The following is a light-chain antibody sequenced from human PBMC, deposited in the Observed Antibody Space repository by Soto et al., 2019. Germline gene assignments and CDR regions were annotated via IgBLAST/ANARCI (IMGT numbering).Light chain of an antibody. Sequence: EIVMTQSPATLSVSRGERATLSCRASQSVSSNLAWYQQKPGQAPRLLIYGASIRATGIPARFSGSGSGTEFTLTISSLQSEDFAVYYCQQYNNWTLTFGGGTKVEIK. V-gene: IGKV3-15*01. J-gene: IGKJ4*01. CDR1: QSVSSN. CDR3: QQYNNWTLT. CDR2: GAS.